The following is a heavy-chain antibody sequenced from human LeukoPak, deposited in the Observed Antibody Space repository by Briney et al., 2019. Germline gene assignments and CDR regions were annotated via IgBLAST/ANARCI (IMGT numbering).Heavy chain of an antibody. CDR3: AGPADYYGDLTIYYYYGMDV. CDR1: GGTFSSYA. V-gene: IGHV1-3*01. Sequence: ASVKVSCKASGGTFSSYAISWVRQAPGQRLEWMGWINAGNGNTKYSQKFQGRVTITRDTSASTAYMELSSLRSEDTAVYYCAGPADYYGDLTIYYYYGMDVWGQGTTVTVSS. J-gene: IGHJ6*02. CDR2: INAGNGNT. D-gene: IGHD4-17*01.